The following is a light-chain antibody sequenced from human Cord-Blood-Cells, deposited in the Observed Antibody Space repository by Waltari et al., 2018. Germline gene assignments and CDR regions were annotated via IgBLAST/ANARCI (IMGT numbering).Light chain of an antibody. J-gene: IGLJ3*02. CDR1: SGDVGGYNY. Sequence: QSALTQPASVSGSPGQSITISCTGTSGDVGGYNYVSWYQQHPGNAPKLMIYDVSKRPSGVSNRFSGSKSGNTASLTISGLQAEDEADYYCSSYTSSSIWVFGGGTKLTVL. V-gene: IGLV2-14*01. CDR2: DVS. CDR3: SSYTSSSIWV.